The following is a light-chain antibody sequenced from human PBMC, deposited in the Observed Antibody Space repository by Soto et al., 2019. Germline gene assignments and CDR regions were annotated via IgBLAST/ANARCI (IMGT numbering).Light chain of an antibody. CDR2: GAS. V-gene: IGKV3-15*01. J-gene: IGKJ1*01. Sequence: EIVMTQSPATLSVSPGERATLSCRASQSVSSNLAWYQQKPGQAPRLVIYGASTRATGIPARFSGSESGTEFTLTIRILQSEDFAGYYCQQYNNWPPWTFGQGTKVEIK. CDR1: QSVSSN. CDR3: QQYNNWPPWT.